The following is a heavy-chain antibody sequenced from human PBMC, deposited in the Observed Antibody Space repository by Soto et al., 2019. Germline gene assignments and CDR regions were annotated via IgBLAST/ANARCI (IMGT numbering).Heavy chain of an antibody. CDR3: ASSNIAVAGMGGY. J-gene: IGHJ4*02. Sequence: GGSLRLSCVVSGFTFGSYAMSWVRQAPEKGPEWVAILGGNGFTTYYADYVKGRFTISRDKSKSTLYLQMNSLRADDTAVYYCASSNIAVAGMGGYWGQGTLVTVSS. D-gene: IGHD6-19*01. V-gene: IGHV3-23*01. CDR1: GFTFGSYA. CDR2: LGGNGFTT.